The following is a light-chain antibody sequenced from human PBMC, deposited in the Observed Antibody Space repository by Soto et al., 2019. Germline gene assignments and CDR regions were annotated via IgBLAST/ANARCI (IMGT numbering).Light chain of an antibody. CDR1: SGDVGGYNF. V-gene: IGLV2-11*01. CDR3: YSYGGSYTWV. CDR2: DVS. Sequence: QSLLTQPRSVSGSPGQSVTISCTGTSGDVGGYNFVSWYQQHPGKAPTLMIFDVSQRPSGVPDRFSGSKSGNTASLTISGLQADDEAGYYCYSYGGSYTWVFGGGTKLTVL. J-gene: IGLJ3*02.